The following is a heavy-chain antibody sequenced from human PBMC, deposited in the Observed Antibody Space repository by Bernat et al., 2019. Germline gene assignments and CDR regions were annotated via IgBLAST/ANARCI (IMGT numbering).Heavy chain of an antibody. J-gene: IGHJ4*02. CDR2: IYYSGST. CDR3: ARHRHRWEILAEFDY. D-gene: IGHD1-26*01. Sequence: QLQLQESGPGLVKPSETLSLTFTVSGGSISSSSYYWGWIRQPPGKGLEWIGGIYYSGSTYYNPSLKSLVTISVDTSKNQFSLKLRSVTAADTAVYYCARHRHRWEILAEFDYWGQGTLVTVSS. V-gene: IGHV4-39*01. CDR1: GGSISSSSYY.